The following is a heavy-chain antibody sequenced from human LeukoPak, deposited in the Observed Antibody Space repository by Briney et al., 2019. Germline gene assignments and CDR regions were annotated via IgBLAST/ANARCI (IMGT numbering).Heavy chain of an antibody. CDR2: ISRSGDTT. J-gene: IGHJ4*02. CDR1: GFSFSNYG. Sequence: GGSLRLSCAASGFSFSNYGMNWVRQATGKGLEWVSGISRSGDTTYYAASVKGRFTISKDNSKNTLYLQMNSLRAEDTAVYYCAKGALGYSYGGGRYYFDYWVQGTVVTVSS. CDR3: AKGALGYSYGGGRYYFDY. D-gene: IGHD5-18*01. V-gene: IGHV3-23*01.